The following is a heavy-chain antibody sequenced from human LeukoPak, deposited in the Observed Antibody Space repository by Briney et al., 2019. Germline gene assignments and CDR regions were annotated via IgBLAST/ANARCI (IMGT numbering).Heavy chain of an antibody. V-gene: IGHV5-51*01. CDR2: IYPGDSDT. CDR1: GYSFTSYW. Sequence: GESLKISCKGSGYSFTSYWIGWVRQMPGKGPEWMGIIYPGDSDTRYSPSFQGQVTISADKSISTAYLQWSSLKASDTAMYYCARLVGYYYDSSGYYYASWFDPWGQGTLVTVSS. D-gene: IGHD3-22*01. J-gene: IGHJ5*02. CDR3: ARLVGYYYDSSGYYYASWFDP.